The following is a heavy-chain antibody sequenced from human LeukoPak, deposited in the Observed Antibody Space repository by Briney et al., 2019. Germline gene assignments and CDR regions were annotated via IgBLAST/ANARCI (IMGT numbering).Heavy chain of an antibody. CDR3: ARHNRLLWFGELLFRGLDY. Sequence: SETLSLTCTVSGGSISSYYWSWIRQPPGKGLEWIGYIYYSGSTNYNPSLKSRVTIPVDTSKNQFSLKLSSVTAADTAVYYCARHNRLLWFGELLFRGLDYWGQGTLVTVSS. V-gene: IGHV4-59*01. CDR2: IYYSGST. J-gene: IGHJ4*02. CDR1: GGSISSYY. D-gene: IGHD3-10*01.